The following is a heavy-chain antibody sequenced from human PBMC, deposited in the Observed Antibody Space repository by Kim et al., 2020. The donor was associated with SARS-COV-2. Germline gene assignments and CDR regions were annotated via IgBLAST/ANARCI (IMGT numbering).Heavy chain of an antibody. CDR2: ISGSGGST. V-gene: IGHV3-23*01. CDR1: GFTFSSYA. J-gene: IGHJ6*02. D-gene: IGHD3-9*01. Sequence: GGSLRLSCAASGFTFSSYAMSWVRQAPGKGLEWVSAISGSGGSTYYADSVKGRFTISRDNSKNTLYLQMNSLRAEDTAVYYCAKSVYYDILTGYFGDYYYYGMDVWGQGTTVTVSS. CDR3: AKSVYYDILTGYFGDYYYYGMDV.